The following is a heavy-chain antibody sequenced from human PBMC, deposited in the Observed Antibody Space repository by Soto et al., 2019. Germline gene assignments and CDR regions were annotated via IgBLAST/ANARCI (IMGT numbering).Heavy chain of an antibody. CDR1: GGTFSRSA. CDR3: ARDMSVEY. D-gene: IGHD3-10*02. Sequence: QVQLEQSGAEVKEPGSSVKVSCKASGGTFSRSAISWVRQAPGQGLEWMGGIIPILDSATYAQKFQGRLTITADESTSTAYLELTSLKSDDTAVYYCARDMSVEYWGQGTLVTVSS. J-gene: IGHJ4*02. V-gene: IGHV1-69*01. CDR2: IIPILDSA.